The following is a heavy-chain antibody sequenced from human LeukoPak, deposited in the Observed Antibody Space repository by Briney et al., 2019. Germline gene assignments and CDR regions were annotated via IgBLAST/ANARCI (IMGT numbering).Heavy chain of an antibody. Sequence: ASVKVSCKASGYTFTGYYMHWVRQAPGQGLEWMGWINPNSGGTNHAQKFQGRVTMTRDTSIGTAYMELSRLRSDDTAVYYCARGYDFWSGRTRVALKDWGQGTLVTVSS. D-gene: IGHD3-3*01. CDR3: ARGYDFWSGRTRVALKD. CDR2: INPNSGGT. J-gene: IGHJ4*02. CDR1: GYTFTGYY. V-gene: IGHV1-2*02.